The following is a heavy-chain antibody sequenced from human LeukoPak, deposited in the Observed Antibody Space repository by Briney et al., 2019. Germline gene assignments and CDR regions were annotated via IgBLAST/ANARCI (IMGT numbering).Heavy chain of an antibody. CDR2: IGGSKINT. J-gene: IGHJ5*02. V-gene: IGHV1-18*04. CDR3: ARGGSGSYLYSTFDP. D-gene: IGHD3-10*01. CDR1: GYTFTTSG. Sequence: ASVMVSCKASGYTFTTSGINWVRQAPGQGLEWMGWIGGSKINTNYAQNFQGRVTMTTDTSTNTAYMELRSLRSDDTAVYFRARGGSGSYLYSTFDPWGQGTLVTVSS.